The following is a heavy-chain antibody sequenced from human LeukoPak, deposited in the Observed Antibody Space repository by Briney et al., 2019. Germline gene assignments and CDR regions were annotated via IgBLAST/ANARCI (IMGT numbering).Heavy chain of an antibody. V-gene: IGHV4-59*01. CDR2: MFYSGRT. Sequence: SETLSLTCTVAGGSISSYYWSWIRQPPGKGLEWIGYMFYSGRTNYNPSLKSRVTISLDTSKNQFSLNLSSVTAADTAVYYCARYYYGSGTYYNVAYLDYWGQGSLVTVSS. D-gene: IGHD3-10*01. CDR1: GGSISSYY. CDR3: ARYYYGSGTYYNVAYLDY. J-gene: IGHJ4*02.